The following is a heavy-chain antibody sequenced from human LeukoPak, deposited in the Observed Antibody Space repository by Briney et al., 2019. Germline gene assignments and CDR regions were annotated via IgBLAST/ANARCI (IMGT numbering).Heavy chain of an antibody. D-gene: IGHD2-15*01. CDR3: ARARSIVVVVAAYYMDV. J-gene: IGHJ6*03. V-gene: IGHV3-11*04. Sequence: GGSPRLSCAASGFTFSDYYMSWIRQAPGKGLEWVSYISSSGSTIYYADSVKGRFTISRDNAKNSLYLQMNSLRAEDTAVYYCARARSIVVVVAAYYMDVWGKGTTVTVSS. CDR2: ISSSGSTI. CDR1: GFTFSDYY.